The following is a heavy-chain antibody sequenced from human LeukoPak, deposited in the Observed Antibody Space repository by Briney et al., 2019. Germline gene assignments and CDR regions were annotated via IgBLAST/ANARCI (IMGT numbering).Heavy chain of an antibody. CDR3: ARGRRDGYNLEYFDK. V-gene: IGHV4-39*01. J-gene: IGHJ4*02. Sequence: SSETLSLTCTVSGGSITSSSYYWGWIRQPPGKGLQWIGSFYYSGSTYYNPSLKSRVTIYVDTSKNQFSLKLSSVTAADTAVYYCARGRRDGYNLEYFDKWGQGTLVTVSS. CDR2: FYYSGST. D-gene: IGHD5-24*01. CDR1: GGSITSSSYY.